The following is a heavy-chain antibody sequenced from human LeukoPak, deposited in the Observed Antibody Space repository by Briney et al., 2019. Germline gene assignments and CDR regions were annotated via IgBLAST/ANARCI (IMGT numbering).Heavy chain of an antibody. Sequence: GGSLRLSCAASGFTFSTYAVSWVRQAPARGLEWVATLSGSGADAFYADSVRGRFTISRDNSQNTLYLQMNSLRAEDAAIHYCAKSPWKREYYGSDFWGQGTLVTVSS. CDR2: LSGSGADA. CDR1: GFTFSTYA. CDR3: AKSPWKREYYGSDF. V-gene: IGHV3-23*01. J-gene: IGHJ4*02. D-gene: IGHD3-10*01.